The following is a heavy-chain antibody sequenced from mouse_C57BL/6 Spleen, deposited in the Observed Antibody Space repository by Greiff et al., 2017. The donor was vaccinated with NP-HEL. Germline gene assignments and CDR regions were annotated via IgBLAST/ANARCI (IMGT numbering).Heavy chain of an antibody. Sequence: DVKLQESGPELVKPGASVKISCKASGYSFTGYYMNWVKQSPEKSLEWIGEINPSTGGTTYNQKFKAKATLTVDKSSSTAYMQLKSLTSEDSAVYHCARFGNYDYAMDYWGQGTSVTVSS. D-gene: IGHD2-1*01. V-gene: IGHV1-42*01. CDR3: ARFGNYDYAMDY. CDR2: INPSTGGT. J-gene: IGHJ4*01. CDR1: GYSFTGYY.